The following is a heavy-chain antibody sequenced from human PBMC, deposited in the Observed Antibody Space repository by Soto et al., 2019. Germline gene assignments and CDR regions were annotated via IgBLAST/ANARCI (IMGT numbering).Heavy chain of an antibody. CDR3: ARVLRYFDWDYAFDI. D-gene: IGHD3-9*01. CDR1: GFNFSTYG. CDR2: IWNDGSSK. Sequence: QVQLVESGGGVVQPGRSLRLSCAASGFNFSTYGMHWVRQAPGKGLEWVAVIWNDGSSKYYADSVKGRFTISRDNSKNTLYLQMNSLRAEDTAVYYCARVLRYFDWDYAFDIWGQGTMVTVSS. V-gene: IGHV3-33*01. J-gene: IGHJ3*02.